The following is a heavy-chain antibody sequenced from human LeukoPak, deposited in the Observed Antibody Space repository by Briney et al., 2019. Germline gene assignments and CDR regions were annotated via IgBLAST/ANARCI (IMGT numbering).Heavy chain of an antibody. V-gene: IGHV3-21*04. J-gene: IGHJ2*01. CDR3: ARDRRRVSSYFGYFDL. CDR2: ISSSSNYI. CDR1: GFTFSSYS. D-gene: IGHD5-18*01. Sequence: PGGSPRLSCVASGFTFSSYSMNWVRQAPGKGLEWVSSISSSSNYIYYADSVKGRFTISRDNSKNTLYLQMNSLRAEDTAVYYCARDRRRVSSYFGYFDLWGRGTLVTVSS.